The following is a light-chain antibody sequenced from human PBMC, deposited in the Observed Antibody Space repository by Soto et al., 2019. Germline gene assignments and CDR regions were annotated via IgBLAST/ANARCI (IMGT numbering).Light chain of an antibody. CDR2: SNN. Sequence: QSVLTQPPSASGTPGQRVTISCSGSSSNIGSNTVNWYQQLPGTAPKLLIYSNNQRPPGVPDRFSGSKSGTSASLAISGLQSEDEADYYCAAWDDSLNGYVLGNGTKVT. CDR3: AAWDDSLNGYV. J-gene: IGLJ1*01. CDR1: SSNIGSNT. V-gene: IGLV1-44*01.